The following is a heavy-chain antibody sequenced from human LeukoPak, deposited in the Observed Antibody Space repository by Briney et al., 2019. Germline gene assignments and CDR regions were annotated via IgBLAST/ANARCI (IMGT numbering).Heavy chain of an antibody. CDR2: ISGSGGST. CDR1: GFTFSSYA. D-gene: IGHD6-19*01. V-gene: IGHV3-23*01. CDR3: AEDGVAVAGTPYYFDY. J-gene: IGHJ4*02. Sequence: GGSLRLSCAASGFTFSSYAMSWVRQAPGKGLEWVSAISGSGGSTYYADSVKGRFTISRDNSKNTLYLQMNSLRAEDTAVYCAEDGVAVAGTPYYFDYWGQGTLGTVSS.